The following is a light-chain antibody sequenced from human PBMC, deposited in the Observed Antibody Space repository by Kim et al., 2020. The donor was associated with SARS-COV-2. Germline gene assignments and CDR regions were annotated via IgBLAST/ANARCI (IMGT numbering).Light chain of an antibody. Sequence: ASVGDRVTITCRASQGISSALAWYQQKPGKPPSLRIYDASSLESGVPSRFSGSGSGTDFTLTISSLQPEDFATYYCQHCYNYPLTFGGGTKVDIK. CDR2: DAS. CDR3: QHCYNYPLT. V-gene: IGKV1D-13*01. J-gene: IGKJ4*01. CDR1: QGISSA.